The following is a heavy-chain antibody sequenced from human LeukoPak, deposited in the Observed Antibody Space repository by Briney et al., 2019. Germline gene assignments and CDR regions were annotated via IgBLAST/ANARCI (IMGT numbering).Heavy chain of an antibody. CDR3: ARFKYYYGSGSSDY. CDR1: GYTFTGYY. CDR2: INPNSGGT. J-gene: IGHJ4*02. V-gene: IGHV1-2*02. Sequence: ASVKVSCKASGYTFTGYYMHWVRQAPGQGLEWMGWINPNSGGTNYAQKFQGRVTMTRDTSISTAYMELSRLRSDDTAVYYCARFKYYYGSGSSDYWGQGTLVTVSS. D-gene: IGHD3-10*01.